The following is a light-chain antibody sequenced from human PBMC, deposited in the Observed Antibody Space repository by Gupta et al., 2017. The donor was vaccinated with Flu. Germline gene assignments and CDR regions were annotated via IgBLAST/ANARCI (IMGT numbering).Light chain of an antibody. CDR2: AAS. CDR1: QAIKNY. J-gene: IGKJ5*01. Sequence: DIQMTHSPSSLSASFGDSVTITCRASQAIKNYVNWYQSKPGRAPKLLIYAASTWQSGVPRRFSGSGSGTELTLTISRRQREDFAFYSCQQNDYDLSNMFGQGTRIDIK. V-gene: IGKV1-39*01. CDR3: QQNDYDLSNM.